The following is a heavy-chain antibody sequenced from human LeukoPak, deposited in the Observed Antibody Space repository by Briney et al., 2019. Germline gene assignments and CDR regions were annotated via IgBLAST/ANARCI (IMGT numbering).Heavy chain of an antibody. V-gene: IGHV3-9*01. CDR1: GFTFDDYA. J-gene: IGHJ4*02. Sequence: GGSLRLSCAASGFTFDDYAMHWVRQAPGKGLVWVSGISWNSGSIGYADSVKGRFTISRDNAKNSLYLQMNSLRAEDTALYYCAKSASAIFGDFDYWGQGTLVTVSS. CDR2: ISWNSGSI. D-gene: IGHD3-3*01. CDR3: AKSASAIFGDFDY.